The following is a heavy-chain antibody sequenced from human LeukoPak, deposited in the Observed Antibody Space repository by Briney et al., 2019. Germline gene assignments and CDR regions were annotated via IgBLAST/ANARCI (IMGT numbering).Heavy chain of an antibody. Sequence: PSETLSLTCAVYGGPFSGYYWSWIRQPPGKGLEWIGEINHSGRTNYNPSLKSRVTISVDTSKNHLSLILSSVTAADTAVHYCAPGGYIGYGHAFDIWGQGTMVTVSS. CDR2: INHSGRT. CDR3: APGGYIGYGHAFDI. D-gene: IGHD5-12*01. CDR1: GGPFSGYY. J-gene: IGHJ3*02. V-gene: IGHV4-34*01.